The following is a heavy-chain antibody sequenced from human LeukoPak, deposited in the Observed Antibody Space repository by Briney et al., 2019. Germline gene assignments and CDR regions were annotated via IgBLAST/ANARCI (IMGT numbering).Heavy chain of an antibody. D-gene: IGHD2-2*01. CDR2: ISYDGSNK. CDR1: GFTFSSYA. Sequence: QPGGSLRLSCAASGFTFSSYAMSWVRQAPGKGLEWVAVISYDGSNKYYADSVKGRFTISRDNSKNTLYLQMNSLRAEDTAVYYCARDRGYCSSTSCYFIGYYYYGMDVWGQGTTVTVSS. J-gene: IGHJ6*02. CDR3: ARDRGYCSSTSCYFIGYYYYGMDV. V-gene: IGHV3-30*04.